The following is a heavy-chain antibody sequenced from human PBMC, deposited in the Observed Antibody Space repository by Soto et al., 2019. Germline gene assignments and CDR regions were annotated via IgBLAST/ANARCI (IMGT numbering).Heavy chain of an antibody. CDR2: ISGSGGST. V-gene: IGHV3-23*01. D-gene: IGHD3-16*02. Sequence: GGSLRLSRAASGFTFSSYAMSWVRQAPGKGLEWVSAISGSGGSTYYADSVKGRFTISRDNSKNTLYLQMNSLRAEDTAVYYCAGKGITFGGVIALDAFDIWGQGTMVTVSS. CDR3: AGKGITFGGVIALDAFDI. CDR1: GFTFSSYA. J-gene: IGHJ3*02.